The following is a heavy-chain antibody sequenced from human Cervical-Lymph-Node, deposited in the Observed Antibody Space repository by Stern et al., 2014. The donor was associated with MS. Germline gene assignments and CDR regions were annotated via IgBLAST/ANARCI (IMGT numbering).Heavy chain of an antibody. CDR1: GYTFSNYW. CDR3: TRLSSVSLADP. J-gene: IGHJ5*02. Sequence: EVQLVESGAEVKRPGESLKISCQGSGYTFSNYWIGWGRQMPGRGLEWMGIIYPGDSDTRYTPSFQGQVTISADKSISTAYLQWSSLKASDTAMYYCTRLSSVSLADPWGQGTLVTVSS. V-gene: IGHV5-51*01. CDR2: IYPGDSDT. D-gene: IGHD6-19*01.